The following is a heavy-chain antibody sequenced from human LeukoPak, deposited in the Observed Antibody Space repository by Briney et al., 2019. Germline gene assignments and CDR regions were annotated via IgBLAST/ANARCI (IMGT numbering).Heavy chain of an antibody. V-gene: IGHV3-30*18. CDR3: AKDPRGYCSSTSCPDDWFDP. CDR2: MSYDGFNK. Sequence: GGSLRLSCAASGFTFSSYAMHWVRQSLGKGLEWVAVMSYDGFNKYYADSVKGRFTISRDNSKNTLYLQMNSLRAEDTAVYYCAKDPRGYCSSTSCPDDWFDPWGQGTLVTVSS. J-gene: IGHJ5*02. D-gene: IGHD2-2*01. CDR1: GFTFSSYA.